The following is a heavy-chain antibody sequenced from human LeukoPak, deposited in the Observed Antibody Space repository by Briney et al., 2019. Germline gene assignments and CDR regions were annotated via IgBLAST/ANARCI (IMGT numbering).Heavy chain of an antibody. CDR1: GFTFSTFW. J-gene: IGHJ4*02. CDR2: IKSDGSIT. D-gene: IGHD2-2*01. V-gene: IGHV3-74*03. CDR3: VRNTKDY. Sequence: GGSLRLSCAASGFTFSTFWMHWVRQAPGKGLVWVSGIKSDGSITTYADSVKGRFTISRDNAKSSLYLQMSSLRAEDTALYYCVRNTKDYWGQGTLVTVSS.